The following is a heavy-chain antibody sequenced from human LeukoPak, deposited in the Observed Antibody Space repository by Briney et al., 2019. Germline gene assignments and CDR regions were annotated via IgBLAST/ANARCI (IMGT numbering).Heavy chain of an antibody. CDR1: GFTFSSYA. CDR3: SKVMVVGRGFDY. Sequence: GGSLRLSCAASGFTFSSYAMSWVRQAPGKGLEWVSAISGSGGGTYYGDSVKGRFTISRDNSKNTLYLQMNSLRAEDTAVYYCSKVMVVGRGFDYWGQGTLVTVSS. D-gene: IGHD3-22*01. V-gene: IGHV3-23*01. J-gene: IGHJ4*02. CDR2: ISGSGGGT.